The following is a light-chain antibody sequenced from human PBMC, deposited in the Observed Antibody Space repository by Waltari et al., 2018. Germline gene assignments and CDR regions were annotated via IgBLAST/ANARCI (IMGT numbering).Light chain of an antibody. J-gene: IGKJ3*01. CDR1: QRVSSNS. CDR3: QQYGNSPRT. Sequence: EIVVTQSPGTLSLSPGERTTLSCRASQRVSSNSLAWYQQKPGQAPRLLIYAASSRATGIPGRFSGSGSGTDFTLTISRLEPEDFAVYYCQQYGNSPRTFGPGTKVDVK. V-gene: IGKV3-20*01. CDR2: AAS.